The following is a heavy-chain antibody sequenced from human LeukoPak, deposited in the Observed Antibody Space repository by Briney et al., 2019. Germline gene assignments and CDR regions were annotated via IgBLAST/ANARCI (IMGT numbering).Heavy chain of an antibody. CDR1: GFTFSDYN. J-gene: IGHJ6*03. CDR3: ARVLRYCSGGNCYSGGLGYMDV. Sequence: GGSLRLSCAASGFTFSDYNMRWIRQAPGKGLEWVSSISRSGSTKYYADSVMGRFTISRGNAKNSLFLQMNSLRAEDTAVYYCARVLRYCSGGNCYSGGLGYMDVWGKGTTVTISS. CDR2: ISRSGSTK. D-gene: IGHD2-15*01. V-gene: IGHV3-11*01.